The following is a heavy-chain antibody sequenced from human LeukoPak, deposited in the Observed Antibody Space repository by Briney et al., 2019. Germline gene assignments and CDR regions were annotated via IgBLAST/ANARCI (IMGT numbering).Heavy chain of an antibody. CDR3: AADYYDSSGYYAYFQH. Sequence: GGSLRLSCAASGFTFSSYSMNWVRQAPGKGLEWVSSISSSSSYIYYADSVKGRFTISRNNAKNSLYLQMNSLRAEDTAVYYCAADYYDSSGYYAYFQHWGQGTLVTVSS. CDR2: ISSSSSYI. D-gene: IGHD3-22*01. J-gene: IGHJ1*01. V-gene: IGHV3-21*01. CDR1: GFTFSSYS.